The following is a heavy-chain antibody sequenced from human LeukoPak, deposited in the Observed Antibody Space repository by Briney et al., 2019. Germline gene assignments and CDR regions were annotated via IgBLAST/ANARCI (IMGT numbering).Heavy chain of an antibody. CDR3: ARVRLLITFGGVIATYFDY. J-gene: IGHJ4*02. V-gene: IGHV4-61*02. CDR1: GGSISSGSYY. CDR2: IYTSGST. Sequence: SGTLSLTCTVSGGSISSGSYYWSWIRQSAGKGLEWIGRIYTSGSTNYNPSLKSRVTMSVDTSKNQFSLKLSSVTAADTAVYYCARVRLLITFGGVIATYFDYWGQGTLVTVSS. D-gene: IGHD3-16*02.